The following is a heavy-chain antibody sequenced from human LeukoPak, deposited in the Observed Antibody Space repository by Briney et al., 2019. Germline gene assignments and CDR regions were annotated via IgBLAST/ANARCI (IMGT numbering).Heavy chain of an antibody. J-gene: IGHJ6*03. CDR1: GGTFSSYA. D-gene: IGHD6-6*01. CDR2: IIPIFGTA. Sequence: ASVKVSCKASGGTFSSYAISWVRQAPGQALEWMGGIIPIFGTANYAQKFQGRATINTDESTSTAYMELGSLRSEDTAVYYCATVMGPYSSSSGYYYYYMDVWGKGTTVTVSS. CDR3: ATVMGPYSSSSGYYYYYMDV. V-gene: IGHV1-69*05.